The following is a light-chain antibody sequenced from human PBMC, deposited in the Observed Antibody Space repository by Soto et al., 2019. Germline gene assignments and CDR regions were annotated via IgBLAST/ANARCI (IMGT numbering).Light chain of an antibody. J-gene: IGKJ4*01. V-gene: IGKV3D-15*01. CDR1: QSIKSN. CDR2: GAS. Sequence: EIVMTQSPATLSVSPGGSATLSCRASQSIKSNLAWYRQKPGQAPRLLIYGASTRATDIPARFSGSGSGTEFTLTISSLQSEDSAVYYCQQYNNWPPLTFGGGTKVEIK. CDR3: QQYNNWPPLT.